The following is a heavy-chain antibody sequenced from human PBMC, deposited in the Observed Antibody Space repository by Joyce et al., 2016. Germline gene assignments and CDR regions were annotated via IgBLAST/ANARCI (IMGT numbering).Heavy chain of an antibody. CDR1: GYIFTGYF. J-gene: IGHJ4*01. CDR3: ARDHSPEFDF. D-gene: IGHD1-14*01. V-gene: IGHV1-2*02. Sequence: QVQLVQSGAEVRKPGASVKGSCKASGYIFTGYFMHWVRQPPGQGLEWMGGVNPPTGATPYSPKFRGRFTMTRDTSISTAYMELSRLRSDDTAIYYCARDHSPEFDFWGHGTLVTVSS. CDR2: VNPPTGAT.